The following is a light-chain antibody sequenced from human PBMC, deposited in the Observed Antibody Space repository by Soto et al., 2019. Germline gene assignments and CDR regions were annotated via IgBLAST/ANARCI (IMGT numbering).Light chain of an antibody. CDR3: QHYNYWPYT. V-gene: IGKV3-11*01. CDR2: DAS. J-gene: IGKJ2*01. Sequence: EIVLTQSPATLSLSPGERATLSCRASQTVSSYLLWYQQKPGQAPRLLIYDASNRAAGTPARFSGSGSETDFTLTISSLQSEDFAVYYCQHYNYWPYTFGQGTKVEIK. CDR1: QTVSSY.